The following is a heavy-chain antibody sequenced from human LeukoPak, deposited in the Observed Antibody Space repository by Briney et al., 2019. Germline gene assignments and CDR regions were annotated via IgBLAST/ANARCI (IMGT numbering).Heavy chain of an antibody. CDR2: CRNKANGYTT. D-gene: IGHD3-10*01. J-gene: IGHJ4*02. CDR1: GFIFSDFY. CDR3: LRGRNSFDL. Sequence: GSLRLSCAASGFIFSDFYMDWVRQTPGKGPEWIGRCRNKANGYTTEYAASAKGRFTVSRDDSQNSLYLQMNSLKTEDTAVYYCLRGRNSFDLWGQGTLVTVSS. V-gene: IGHV3-72*01.